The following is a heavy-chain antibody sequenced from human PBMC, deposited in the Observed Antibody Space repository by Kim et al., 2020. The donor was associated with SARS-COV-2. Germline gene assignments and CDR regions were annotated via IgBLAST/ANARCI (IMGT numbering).Heavy chain of an antibody. J-gene: IGHJ3*02. CDR3: ARKGGDHYHMWTGYVKDAVDI. CDR1: GFTFSTYW. CDR2: IKEDGSEK. V-gene: IGHV3-7*01. D-gene: IGHD3-9*01. Sequence: GGSLRLSCAASGFTFSTYWMSWVRQVTGKGLEWVANIKEDGSEKNYVDSVKGRFSISRDNAKNSVYLQMDSLRAEDTAVYYCARKGGDHYHMWTGYVKDAVDIGGQGTIVTVSS.